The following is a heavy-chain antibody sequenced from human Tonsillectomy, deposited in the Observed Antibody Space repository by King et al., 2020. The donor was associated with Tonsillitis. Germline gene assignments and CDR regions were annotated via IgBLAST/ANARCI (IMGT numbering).Heavy chain of an antibody. CDR2: IFYNGNT. Sequence: VQLQGLGPGLVKPSETLSLTCTVSGGSINDHYWSWIRQPPGKGLEWVGYIFYNGNTNYNSSLKSRVTISVDTSKNQFSLKLSSVTAAVTAVYYCASAGFSGAYTRYFDLWSHGTLVTVSS. V-gene: IGHV4-59*08. J-gene: IGHJ2*01. CDR1: GGSINDHY. CDR3: ASAGFSGAYTRYFDL. D-gene: IGHD2-15*01.